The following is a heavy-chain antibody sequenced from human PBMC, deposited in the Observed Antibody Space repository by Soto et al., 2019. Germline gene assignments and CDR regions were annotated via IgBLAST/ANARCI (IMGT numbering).Heavy chain of an antibody. V-gene: IGHV3-48*02. D-gene: IGHD3-3*01. CDR2: ISSSSSTI. Sequence: PGGSLRLSCAASGFTFSSYSMNWVRQAPGKGLEWVSYISSSSSTIYYADSVKGRFTISRDNAKNSLYLQMNSLRDEDTAVYYCARDLGDFWSGYPEPNLDYWGQGTLVTVSS. CDR3: ARDLGDFWSGYPEPNLDY. J-gene: IGHJ4*02. CDR1: GFTFSSYS.